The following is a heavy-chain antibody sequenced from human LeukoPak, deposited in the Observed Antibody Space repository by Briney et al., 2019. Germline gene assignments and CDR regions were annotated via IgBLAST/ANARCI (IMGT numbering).Heavy chain of an antibody. CDR2: ITNSGNSK. CDR1: EFTFSSYS. V-gene: IGHV3-48*01. Sequence: GGSLGLSCAASEFTFSSYSMNWVRQAPGKGLEWVSYITNSGNSKSYADSVKGRFTISRGNTKNSLYLQMNGLRAEDTAVYYCAXXXXXGYLTFDYWGQGILVTVSS. CDR3: AXXXXXGYLTFDY. D-gene: IGHD3-22*01. J-gene: IGHJ4*02.